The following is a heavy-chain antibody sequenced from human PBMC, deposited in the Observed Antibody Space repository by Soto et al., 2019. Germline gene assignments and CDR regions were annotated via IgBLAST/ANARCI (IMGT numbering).Heavy chain of an antibody. CDR1: GGSISSGGYY. J-gene: IGHJ3*01. CDR3: ARSVMVYTGAFDV. D-gene: IGHD2-8*01. V-gene: IGHV4-31*03. Sequence: QVQLQESGPGLVKPSQTLSLTCNVSGGSISSGGYYWSWIRQHPGKGLEWIGYIYYSGSTYYNPSLKSRVTISVDTSKNQFSLKLSSVTAADTAVYYCARSVMVYTGAFDVWGQGTMVTVSS. CDR2: IYYSGST.